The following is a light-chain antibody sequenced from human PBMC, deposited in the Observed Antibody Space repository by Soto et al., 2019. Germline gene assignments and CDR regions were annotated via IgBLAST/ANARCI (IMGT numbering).Light chain of an antibody. V-gene: IGKV1-5*03. Sequence: DIQMTQSPSPLSASVGDRVTITCRASQSISSWLAWYQQKPGKAPKVLIYKASSLESGVPSRFSGSGSGTEFTLTISSLQPDDFATYYCQQYNSYSRTFGQGTKVEIK. J-gene: IGKJ1*01. CDR3: QQYNSYSRT. CDR1: QSISSW. CDR2: KAS.